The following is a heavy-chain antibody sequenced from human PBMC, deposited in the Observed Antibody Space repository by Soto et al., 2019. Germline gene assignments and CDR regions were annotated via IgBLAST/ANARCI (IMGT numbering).Heavy chain of an antibody. CDR1: GGSISSYY. D-gene: IGHD5-12*01. CDR3: ASRGDGYNGYFDY. J-gene: IGHJ4*02. CDR2: IYHSEST. Sequence: SETLSLTCTVSGGSISSYYWSWIRQPPGKGLEWIGYIYHSESTNYNPSLKSRVTMSLDTSKNQFSLKLSSVTAADTAVYYCASRGDGYNGYFDYRGQGNLVTVSS. V-gene: IGHV4-59*01.